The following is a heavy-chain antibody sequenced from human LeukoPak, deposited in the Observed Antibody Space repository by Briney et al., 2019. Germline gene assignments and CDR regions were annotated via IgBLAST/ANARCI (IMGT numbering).Heavy chain of an antibody. CDR2: IWYDGSNK. CDR3: ARGVRYDILTGYGSDAFDI. Sequence: PGGSLRLSCAASGFTFSSYGMHWVRQAPGKGLEWVAVIWYDGSNKYYADSVKGRFTISRDNSKNTLYLQMNSLRAEDTAVYYCARGVRYDILTGYGSDAFDIWGQGTMVTVSS. J-gene: IGHJ3*02. V-gene: IGHV3-33*01. CDR1: GFTFSSYG. D-gene: IGHD3-9*01.